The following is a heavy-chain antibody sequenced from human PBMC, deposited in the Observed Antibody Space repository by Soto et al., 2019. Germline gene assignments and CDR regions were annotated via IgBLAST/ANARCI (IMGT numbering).Heavy chain of an antibody. V-gene: IGHV4-31*03. Sequence: KTSETLSLTCTASGGSISSGGYYWSWIRQHPGKGLEWIGYIYYSGSTYYNPSLKSRVTISVDTSKNQFSLKLSSVTAADTAVYYCASRRDGYKLISDRQPFDYWGQGTLVTVSS. CDR2: IYYSGST. D-gene: IGHD5-12*01. J-gene: IGHJ4*02. CDR3: ASRRDGYKLISDRQPFDY. CDR1: GGSISSGGYY.